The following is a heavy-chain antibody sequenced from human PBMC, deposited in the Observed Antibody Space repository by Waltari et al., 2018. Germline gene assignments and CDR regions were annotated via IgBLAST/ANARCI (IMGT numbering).Heavy chain of an antibody. CDR2: VYGGGKT. CDR1: GDSMSSAYW. D-gene: IGHD2-15*01. V-gene: IGHV4-4*02. J-gene: IGHJ4*02. Sequence: QLQLQESGPGLVKPSGTLSLTCAVSGDSMSSAYWWSWVRQPPGKGLEWIGQVYGGGKTNYNPSFASRVTVELDTYNKNFSLKVTSATAADTAVYYCARDRGRGLYLDSWGPG. CDR3: ARDRGRGLYLDS.